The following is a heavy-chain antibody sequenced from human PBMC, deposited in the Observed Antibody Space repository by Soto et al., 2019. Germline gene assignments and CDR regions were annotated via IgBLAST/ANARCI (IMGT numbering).Heavy chain of an antibody. CDR2: IFPSDSDT. D-gene: IGHD3-22*01. CDR3: PRKDKSGYFNWFDP. CDR1: GHRFTSYW. V-gene: IGHV5-51*01. Sequence: PGESLKISCRTSGHRFTSYWIAWVRQMPGKGLEWMGIIFPSDSDTRYSPSFQGQVTISADRATSTVFLQWASLKASDTAVYFCPRKDKSGYFNWFDPWGQGTLVTVSS. J-gene: IGHJ5*02.